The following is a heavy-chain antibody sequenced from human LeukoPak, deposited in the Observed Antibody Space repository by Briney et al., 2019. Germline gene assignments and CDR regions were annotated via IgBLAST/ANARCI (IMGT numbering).Heavy chain of an antibody. V-gene: IGHV4-61*02. D-gene: IGHD2-2*01. CDR2: IYTSGST. CDR1: GGSISSGSYY. Sequence: SQTLSLTCTVSGGSISSGSYYWSWIRQPAGKGLEWIGRIYTSGSTNYNPSLKSRVTISVDTSKNQFSLKLSSVTAADTAVYYCARKGPAAFDIWGQGTMVTVSS. J-gene: IGHJ3*02. CDR3: ARKGPAAFDI.